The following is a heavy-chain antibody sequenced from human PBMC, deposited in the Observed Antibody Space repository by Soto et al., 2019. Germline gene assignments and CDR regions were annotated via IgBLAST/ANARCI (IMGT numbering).Heavy chain of an antibody. D-gene: IGHD3-16*01. CDR2: IYSGGST. CDR1: GFTISTKY. Sequence: PGGSLKLSCAAPGFTISTKYMSWVRQAPGKGLEWVSVIYSGGSTFYADSVRGRFTISRDNSKNTVNLQMNSLRAEDTAVYYCARDPWAADYWGQGTLVTVSS. CDR3: ARDPWAADY. J-gene: IGHJ4*02. V-gene: IGHV3-66*01.